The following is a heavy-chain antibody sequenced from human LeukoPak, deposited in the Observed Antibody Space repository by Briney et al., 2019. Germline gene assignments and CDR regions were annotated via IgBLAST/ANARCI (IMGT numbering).Heavy chain of an antibody. CDR1: GFTFSSYW. CDR2: INSDGSST. V-gene: IGHV3-74*01. D-gene: IGHD3-22*01. CDR3: ASVTYYYDSSGSYYYYYYGMDV. J-gene: IGHJ6*02. Sequence: GGSLRLSCAASGFTFSSYWMHWVRQAPGKGLVWVSRINSDGSSTSYADSVKGRFTISRDNAKNTLYLQMNSLRAEDTAVYYCASVTYYYDSSGSYYYYYYGMDVWGQGTTVTVSS.